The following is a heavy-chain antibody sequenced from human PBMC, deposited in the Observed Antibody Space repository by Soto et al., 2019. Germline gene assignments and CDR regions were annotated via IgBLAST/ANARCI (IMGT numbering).Heavy chain of an antibody. CDR2: IYYSGST. CDR3: ARLEAGLWYFDL. J-gene: IGHJ2*01. CDR1: GGSISSGGYY. V-gene: IGHV4-31*03. Sequence: SETLSLTCTVSGGSISSGGYYWSWIRQHPGKGLEWIGYIYYSGSTYYNPSLKSRVTISVDTSKNQFSLTLNSVTAANAAVYFCARLEAGLWYFDLWGRGTLVTVSS.